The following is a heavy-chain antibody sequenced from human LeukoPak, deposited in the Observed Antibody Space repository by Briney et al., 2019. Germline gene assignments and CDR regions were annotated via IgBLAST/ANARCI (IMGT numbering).Heavy chain of an antibody. D-gene: IGHD2-2*01. Sequence: PSETLSLTCTVSGGSISSSNYYWAWIRQPPGKGLQWIGSIYYIGITYYNPSLKSRVTISVETSNNQFSLKLSSVTAADTAMYYCARLLIYCSSTSCHFDYWGQGTLVTVSS. CDR1: GGSISSSNYY. V-gene: IGHV4-39*01. J-gene: IGHJ4*02. CDR3: ARLLIYCSSTSCHFDY. CDR2: IYYIGIT.